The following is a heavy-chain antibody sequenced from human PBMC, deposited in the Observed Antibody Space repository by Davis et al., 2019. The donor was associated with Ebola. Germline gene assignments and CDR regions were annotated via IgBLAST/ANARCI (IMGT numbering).Heavy chain of an antibody. CDR1: GFTFNKYW. J-gene: IGHJ4*02. CDR3: ARVPAGRWQRPYFDY. D-gene: IGHD5-24*01. CDR2: ISSDGGIT. Sequence: PGGSLRLSCAASGFTFNKYWMHWVRQAPGKGLVYVSRISSDGGITSYADSLKGRFTISRDNAKNSLFLQMNSLRDEDTAVYYCARVPAGRWQRPYFDYWGQGTLVTVAS. V-gene: IGHV3-74*01.